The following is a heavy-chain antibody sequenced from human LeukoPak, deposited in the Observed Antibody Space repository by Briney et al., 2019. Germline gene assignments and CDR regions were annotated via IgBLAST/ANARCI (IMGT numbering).Heavy chain of an antibody. V-gene: IGHV1-2*02. CDR2: INPNSGGT. D-gene: IGHD2-15*01. CDR1: GYTFNYYY. CDR3: AREGYCSGSNCYSLLE. J-gene: IGHJ4*02. Sequence: ASVKVSCKASGYTFNYYYLYWVRQAPERGLECWGWINPNSGGTHYAQKFQGRVTMTRDTSITTAYMELRRLTSDDTAIYYCAREGYCSGSNCYSLLEWGQGTLVTVSS.